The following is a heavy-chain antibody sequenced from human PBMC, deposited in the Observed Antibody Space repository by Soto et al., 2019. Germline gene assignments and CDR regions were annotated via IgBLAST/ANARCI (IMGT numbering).Heavy chain of an antibody. CDR1: GNTFTSFH. CDR2: INPSGGST. D-gene: IGHD5-12*01. CDR3: ARSYSGYVRPIDY. J-gene: IGHJ4*02. V-gene: IGHV1-46*03. Sequence: ASVQVSCKASGNTFTSFHMHWVRQAPGHGLEWMAKINPSGGSTSYAQKFQGRVTMTRDTSTSTVYMELSSLRSEDTAVYYCARSYSGYVRPIDYWGQGTLVTVSS.